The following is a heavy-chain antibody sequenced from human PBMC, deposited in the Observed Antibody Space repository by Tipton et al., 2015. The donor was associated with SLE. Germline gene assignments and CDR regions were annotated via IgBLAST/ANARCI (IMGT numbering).Heavy chain of an antibody. CDR1: GFTVSSNY. J-gene: IGHJ2*01. V-gene: IGHV3-53*01. CDR2: IYSGGST. Sequence: SLRLSCAASGFTVSSNYMSWVRQAPGKGLEWVSVIYSGGSTYYADSVKGRFTISRDNSKNTLYLQINSLRAEDTAVYYCARYDYGDSFWYFDLWGRGTLVTVSS. CDR3: ARYDYGDSFWYFDL. D-gene: IGHD4-17*01.